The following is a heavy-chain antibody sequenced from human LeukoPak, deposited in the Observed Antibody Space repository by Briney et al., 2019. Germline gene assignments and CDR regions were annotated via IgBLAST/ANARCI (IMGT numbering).Heavy chain of an antibody. D-gene: IGHD6-19*01. CDR3: ARDLEAVAGTDY. Sequence: GASVKVSFKASGYTFTSYGISGVRQAPGQGREWMGWISAYNGNTNYAQKLQGRVTMTTDTSTSTAYMELRSLRSDDPAVYYCARDLEAVAGTDYWGQGTLVTVSS. V-gene: IGHV1-18*01. J-gene: IGHJ4*02. CDR1: GYTFTSYG. CDR2: ISAYNGNT.